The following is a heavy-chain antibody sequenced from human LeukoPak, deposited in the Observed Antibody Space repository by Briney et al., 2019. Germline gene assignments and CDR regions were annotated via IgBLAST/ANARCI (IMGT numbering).Heavy chain of an antibody. Sequence: SETLSLTCSVSGGSISSSAYHWSWFRQHPGKGLEWIGYIYYTGRTYYSPSLKSRVTISLDTSKNQFSLNLSSLTAADTAVYYCARGEFRHGLQADYWGQGTLVAVSS. CDR3: ARGEFRHGLQADY. V-gene: IGHV4-31*03. CDR2: IYYTGRT. J-gene: IGHJ4*02. D-gene: IGHD3/OR15-3a*01. CDR1: GGSISSSAYH.